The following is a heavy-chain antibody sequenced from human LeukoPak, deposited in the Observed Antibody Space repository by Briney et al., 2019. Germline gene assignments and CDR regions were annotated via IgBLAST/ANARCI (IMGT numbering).Heavy chain of an antibody. V-gene: IGHV3-21*04. D-gene: IGHD3-10*01. Sequence: GGSLRLSCAASGFTFSSYSMKWVRQAPGKGLEWVSFISSSSSYIYYRDSVKGRFTISRDNARNSLYLQMNSLRAEDTAVYYCAGGGFGEAYYYYYYMDVWGKGTTVTVSS. CDR2: ISSSSSYI. J-gene: IGHJ6*03. CDR3: AGGGFGEAYYYYYYMDV. CDR1: GFTFSSYS.